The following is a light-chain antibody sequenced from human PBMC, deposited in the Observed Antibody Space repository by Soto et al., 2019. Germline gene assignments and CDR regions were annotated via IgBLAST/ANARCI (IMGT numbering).Light chain of an antibody. Sequence: QSALTQPASVSGSPGQSITISCTGTSSDVGGYNYVSWYQQNPGKAPKLMIYDVSNRPSGVSNRLSGSKSGNTASLTISGLQAEDEADYYCSSYTRSSSLYVVFAGGTKLTVL. CDR1: SSDVGGYNY. V-gene: IGLV2-14*01. CDR3: SSYTRSSSLYVV. CDR2: DVS. J-gene: IGLJ2*01.